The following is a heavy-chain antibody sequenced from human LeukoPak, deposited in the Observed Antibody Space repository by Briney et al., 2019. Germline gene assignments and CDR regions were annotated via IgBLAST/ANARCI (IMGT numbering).Heavy chain of an antibody. CDR2: ISYDGSNK. D-gene: IGHD2-2*01. CDR3: ARSRVGRGYCSSTSCYHDAFDI. V-gene: IGHV3-30-3*01. J-gene: IGHJ3*02. CDR1: GFTFSSYA. Sequence: GGSLRLFCAASGFTFSSYAMHWAREAPGKGLEWVAVISYDGSNKYYADSVKSRFTISRDNSKNTLYLQMNSLRAEDTAVYYCARSRVGRGYCSSTSCYHDAFDIWGQGTMVTVSS.